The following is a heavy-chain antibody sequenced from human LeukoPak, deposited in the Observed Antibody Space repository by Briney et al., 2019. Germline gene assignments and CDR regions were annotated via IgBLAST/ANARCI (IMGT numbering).Heavy chain of an antibody. D-gene: IGHD3-22*01. J-gene: IGHJ6*02. CDR1: GDSVSSNSAA. CDR2: TYYRSKWYN. Sequence: SQTLSLTCAISGDSVSSNSAAWNWIRQSPSRGLEWLGRTYYRSKWYNDYAVSVKSRITINPDTSKNQFSLQLNSVTPEDTAVYYCARELEYYYDSSGYFLGDYYYGMDVWGQGTTVTVSS. V-gene: IGHV6-1*01. CDR3: ARELEYYYDSSGYFLGDYYYGMDV.